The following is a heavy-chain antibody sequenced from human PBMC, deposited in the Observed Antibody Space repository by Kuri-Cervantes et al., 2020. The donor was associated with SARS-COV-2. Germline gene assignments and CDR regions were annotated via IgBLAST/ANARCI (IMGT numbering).Heavy chain of an antibody. V-gene: IGHV3-48*01. CDR3: ARDLGSRLAARGD. D-gene: IGHD6-6*01. Sequence: GGSLRLSCVVSGFTFSEYSMNWVRQAPGKGLEWVSYIGPSSSNIYYADSVKGRFTISRDNAKNLLYLQMNSLRAEDTAVYYCARDLGSRLAARGDWGPGTLVTVSS. CDR1: GFTFSEYS. CDR2: IGPSSSNI. J-gene: IGHJ4*02.